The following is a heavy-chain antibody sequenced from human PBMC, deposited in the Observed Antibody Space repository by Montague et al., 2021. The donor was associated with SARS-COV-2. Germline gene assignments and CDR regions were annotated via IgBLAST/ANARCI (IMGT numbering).Heavy chain of an antibody. D-gene: IGHD6-19*01. CDR1: GASISSGAYY. CDR3: ARLAGFHTYFAFDV. V-gene: IGHV4-61*02. Sequence: TLSLTCSVSGASISSGAYYWNWVRQPAGRGLEWIGRLFVSGRTSYNPSLKSRVTMSVDASENHFSLKVTSVTVADTAVYYCARLAGFHTYFAFDVWGQGTTVAVS. J-gene: IGHJ6*02. CDR2: LFVSGRT.